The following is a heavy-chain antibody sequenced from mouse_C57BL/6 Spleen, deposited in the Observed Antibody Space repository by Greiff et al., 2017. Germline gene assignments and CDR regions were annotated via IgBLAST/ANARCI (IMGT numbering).Heavy chain of an antibody. CDR3: ARGGLRGAMDY. CDR1: GFTFSSYA. V-gene: IGHV5-4*03. D-gene: IGHD2-12*01. J-gene: IGHJ4*01. CDR2: ISDGGSYT. Sequence: EVMLVESGGGLVKPGGSLKLSCAASGFTFSSYAMSWVRQTPEKRLEWVATISDGGSYTYYPDNVKGRFTISRDNAKNNLYLQMSHLKSEDTAMYYCARGGLRGAMDYWGQGTSVTVSS.